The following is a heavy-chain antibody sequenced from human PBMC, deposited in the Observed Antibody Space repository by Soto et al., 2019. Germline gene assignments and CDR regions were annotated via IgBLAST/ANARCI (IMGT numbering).Heavy chain of an antibody. D-gene: IGHD6-19*01. CDR2: IFSNDEK. Sequence: QVTLKESGPVLVKPTETLTLTCTVSGFSLSNARMGVSWIRQPPGKALEWLAHIFSNDEKSYSTSLKSRLTISKDTSKRQVVLTMTNMDPVDTATYYCARILEEGIAVAIFDSWGQGTLVTVSS. CDR1: GFSLSNARMG. V-gene: IGHV2-26*01. CDR3: ARILEEGIAVAIFDS. J-gene: IGHJ4*02.